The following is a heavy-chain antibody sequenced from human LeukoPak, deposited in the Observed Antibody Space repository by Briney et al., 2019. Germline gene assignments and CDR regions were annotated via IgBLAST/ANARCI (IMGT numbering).Heavy chain of an antibody. CDR1: GFTFSSYA. D-gene: IGHD3-16*02. CDR3: VRAFGGVIAGTFDC. Sequence: GGSLRLSCAASGFTFSSYAMSWVRQAPGKGLEWVANIKQDGSEKYYVDSVKGRFTISRDNAKNSLYLQMNSLRAEDTAVYYCVRAFGGVIAGTFDCWGQGTLVTVSS. V-gene: IGHV3-7*04. CDR2: IKQDGSEK. J-gene: IGHJ4*02.